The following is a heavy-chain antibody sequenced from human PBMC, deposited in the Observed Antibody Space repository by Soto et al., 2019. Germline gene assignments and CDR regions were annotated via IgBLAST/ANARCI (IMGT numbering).Heavy chain of an antibody. Sequence: EVQLLESGGGLVQPGGSLRLSCTGSGFIFSTFAMSWVRQAPGKGLEWLSAISASGGNTYYPDSVKGRFTISRDISENTLYLQMSILGGEDTAVYHCAKEPTSTVEGAFDLWGRGTMVTVSS. V-gene: IGHV3-23*01. CDR3: AKEPTSTVEGAFDL. CDR2: ISASGGNT. J-gene: IGHJ3*01. D-gene: IGHD4-17*01. CDR1: GFIFSTFA.